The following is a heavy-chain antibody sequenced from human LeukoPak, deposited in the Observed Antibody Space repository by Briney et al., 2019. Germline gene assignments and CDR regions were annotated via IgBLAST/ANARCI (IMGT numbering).Heavy chain of an antibody. V-gene: IGHV3-48*01. J-gene: IGHJ5*02. CDR2: IHVSSNII. CDR1: GFTFSSYS. Sequence: GGSLRLSCAASGFTFSSYSMNWVRQAPGKGLEWISHIHVSSNIIFYADSVKGRFTISRDNAKNSLYLQMNSLRAEDTAVYYCARDCSTTPMVGYNWFDPWGQGTPVTVSS. D-gene: IGHD2/OR15-2a*01. CDR3: ARDCSTTPMVGYNWFDP.